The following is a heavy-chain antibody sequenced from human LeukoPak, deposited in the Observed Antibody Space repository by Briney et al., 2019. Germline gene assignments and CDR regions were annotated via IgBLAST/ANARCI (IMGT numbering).Heavy chain of an antibody. CDR1: GGTFSSYA. J-gene: IGHJ1*01. V-gene: IGHV1-69*04. Sequence: AVKVSCKASGGTFSSYAISWVRQAPGQGLEWMGRIIPILGIANYAQEFQGRVTITADKSTSTAYMELSSLRSEDTAVYYCARVATAPGYCTNGVCHVNPDSGQYFQHWGQGTLVTVSS. CDR3: ARVATAPGYCTNGVCHVNPDSGQYFQH. D-gene: IGHD2-8*01. CDR2: IIPILGIA.